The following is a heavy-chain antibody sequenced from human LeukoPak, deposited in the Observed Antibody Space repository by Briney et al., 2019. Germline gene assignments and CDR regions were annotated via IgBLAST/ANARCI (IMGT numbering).Heavy chain of an antibody. J-gene: IGHJ3*02. CDR2: INPNSGGT. CDR3: ARGFYLADYAFDI. Sequence: GASVKVSCKASGYTFTGYYMHWVRQAPGQGLEWMGWINPNSGGTNYAQKFQGRVTMTRDTSISTAYMELSRLRSDDTAVYYCARGFYLADYAFDIWGQGTMVTVSS. D-gene: IGHD4-11*01. CDR1: GYTFTGYY. V-gene: IGHV1-2*02.